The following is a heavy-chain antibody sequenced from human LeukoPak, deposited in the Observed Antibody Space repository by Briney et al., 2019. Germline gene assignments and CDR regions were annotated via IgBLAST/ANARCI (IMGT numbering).Heavy chain of an antibody. CDR1: GYSFTSYW. Sequence: VESLKISCKGSGYSFTSYWIGWVRQMPGKGLEWMGIIYPGDSDTRYSPSFQGQVTISADKSISTAYLQWSSLKASDTAMYYCARHSEPGYSSYDLRYYYYYMDVWGKGTRVTVSS. V-gene: IGHV5-51*01. J-gene: IGHJ6*03. CDR3: ARHSEPGYSSYDLRYYYYYMDV. D-gene: IGHD5-12*01. CDR2: IYPGDSDT.